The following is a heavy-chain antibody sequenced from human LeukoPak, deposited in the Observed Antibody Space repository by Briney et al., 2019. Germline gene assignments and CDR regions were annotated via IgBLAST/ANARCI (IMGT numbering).Heavy chain of an antibody. D-gene: IGHD1-26*01. CDR3: ARELVGASSWFDP. Sequence: SVKVSCKASGGTFSSYAISWVRQAPGQGLEWMGRIIPILGIANYAQKFQGRVTITADKSTSTAYMELSSLRSEDTAVYYCARELVGASSWFDPWGQGTLVTVSS. CDR1: GGTFSSYA. J-gene: IGHJ5*02. V-gene: IGHV1-69*04. CDR2: IIPILGIA.